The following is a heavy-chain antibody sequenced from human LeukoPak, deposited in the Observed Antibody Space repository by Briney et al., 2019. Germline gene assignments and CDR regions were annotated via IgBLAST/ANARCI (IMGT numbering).Heavy chain of an antibody. J-gene: IGHJ4*02. CDR3: ARTYYYDSSGYHLLGLQGYFDY. D-gene: IGHD3-22*01. V-gene: IGHV1-69*13. CDR2: IIPIFGTA. Sequence: ASVKVSCKASGGTFSSYAISWVRQAPGQGLEWMGGIIPIFGTANYAQKFQGRVTITADESTSTAYMELSSLRSEDTAVYYCARTYYYDSSGYHLLGLQGYFDYWGQGTLVTVSS. CDR1: GGTFSSYA.